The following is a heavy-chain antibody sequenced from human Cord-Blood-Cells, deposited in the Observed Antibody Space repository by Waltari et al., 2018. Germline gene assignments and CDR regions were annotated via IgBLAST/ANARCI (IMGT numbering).Heavy chain of an antibody. Sequence: QVQLGQSGADVKKPRARVNVPRKASGMSLTRSHIPSVLQAPGQGPESMGWLNRNSRGTNYAQKFQGRVTMTRDTSISTAYMELSRLRSDDTAVYYCARDGRAVEWELLPPQSDYWGQGTLVTVSS. CDR2: LNRNSRGT. D-gene: IGHD1-26*01. CDR3: ARDGRAVEWELLPPQSDY. V-gene: IGHV1-2*02. J-gene: IGHJ4*02. CDR1: GMSLTRSH.